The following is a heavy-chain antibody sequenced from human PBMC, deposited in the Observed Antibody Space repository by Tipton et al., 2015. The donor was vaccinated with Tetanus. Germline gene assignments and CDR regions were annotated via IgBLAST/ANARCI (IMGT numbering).Heavy chain of an antibody. CDR2: ISSSSSTI. CDR1: GFTFSSYS. J-gene: IGHJ4*02. CDR3: ARDPRGDTAMVTPTFDY. Sequence: SLRFSCAASGFTFSSYSMNWVRQAPGKGLEWVSSISSSSSTIYYADSVKGRFTISRDNAKNSLYLQMNSLRDEDTAVYYCARDPRGDTAMVTPTFDYWGQGTLVTVSS. D-gene: IGHD5-18*01. V-gene: IGHV3-48*02.